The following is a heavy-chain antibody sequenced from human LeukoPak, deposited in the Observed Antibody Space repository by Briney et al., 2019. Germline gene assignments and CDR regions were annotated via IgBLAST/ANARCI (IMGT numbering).Heavy chain of an antibody. CDR1: GFTFSSYS. Sequence: PGGSLRLSCAASGFTFSSYSMNWVRQAPGKGLEWVSSISSSSSYIYYADSVKGRFTISRDNAKNSLYLQMNSLRAEDTAVYYCARAVGYYDILTGWKNDAFDIWGQGTMVTVSS. CDR2: ISSSSSYI. D-gene: IGHD3-9*01. CDR3: ARAVGYYDILTGWKNDAFDI. V-gene: IGHV3-21*01. J-gene: IGHJ3*02.